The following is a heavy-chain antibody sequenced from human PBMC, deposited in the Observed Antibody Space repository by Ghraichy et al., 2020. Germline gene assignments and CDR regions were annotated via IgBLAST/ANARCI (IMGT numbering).Heavy chain of an antibody. CDR3: ARDYSSSSSDY. V-gene: IGHV3-7*01. CDR2: IKQDGSEK. CDR1: GFTFSSYW. Sequence: GSLRLSCAASGFTFSSYWMSWVRQAPGKGLEWVANIKQDGSEKYYVDSVKGRFTISRDNARKSLYLQMNSLRAEDTAVYYCARDYSSSSSDYWGQGILVTVSS. J-gene: IGHJ4*02. D-gene: IGHD6-6*01.